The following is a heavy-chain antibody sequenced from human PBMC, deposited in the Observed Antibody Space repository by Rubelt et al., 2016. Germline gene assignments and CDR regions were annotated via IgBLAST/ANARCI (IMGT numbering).Heavy chain of an antibody. D-gene: IGHD3-22*01. CDR3: ARDRNYYDSSGYPDY. Sequence: APGQGLEWMGWINPNSGGTNYAQTFQGRVTMTRDTSISTAYMELSRLRSDDTAVYYCARDRNYYDSSGYPDYWGQGTRVTVSS. CDR2: INPNSGGT. J-gene: IGHJ4*02. V-gene: IGHV1-2*02.